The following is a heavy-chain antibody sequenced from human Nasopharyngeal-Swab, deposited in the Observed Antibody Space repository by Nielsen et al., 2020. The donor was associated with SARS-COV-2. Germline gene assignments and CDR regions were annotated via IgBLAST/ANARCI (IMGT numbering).Heavy chain of an antibody. Sequence: GEPLKISCAASGFTFSSYTMFWVRQAPGRGLEWVANIGSSGSNIYYADSVKGRFTISRDNAKNSLYLQMNSLRDEDTAVYYCARDRWGGVTGGDYWGQGILVTVSS. J-gene: IGHJ4*02. CDR2: IGSSGSNI. CDR1: GFTFSSYT. V-gene: IGHV3-48*02. CDR3: ARDRWGGVTGGDY. D-gene: IGHD3-16*01.